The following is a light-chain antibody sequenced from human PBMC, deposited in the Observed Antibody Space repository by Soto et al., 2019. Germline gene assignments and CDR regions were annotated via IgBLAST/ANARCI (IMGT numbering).Light chain of an antibody. CDR3: SSYTSGSTV. J-gene: IGLJ3*02. CDR1: SSDVGGYNY. CDR2: EVS. Sequence: QSALTQPASVSGSPGQSITISCTGTSSDVGGYNYVSWYQHPPGKAPKLMIYEVSNRPSGVSNRFSGSKSGNTASLTISGLQAEDEADYHCSSYTSGSTVFGGGPKLTVL. V-gene: IGLV2-14*01.